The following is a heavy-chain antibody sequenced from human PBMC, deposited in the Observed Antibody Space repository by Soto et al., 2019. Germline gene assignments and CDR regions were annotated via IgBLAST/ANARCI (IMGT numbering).Heavy chain of an antibody. J-gene: IGHJ5*02. V-gene: IGHV1-8*01. Sequence: QVQLVQSGAEVKKPGASVKVSCKASGHTFTNYDINWVRQATGQGIEWMGWMNPNSGNTGYAQKFQGRLTLTRNTSISTAYMELSSLRSEDTAVYYCATHSKGYCSGGSCYPNWYDPWGQGTLITVSS. D-gene: IGHD2-15*01. CDR1: GHTFTNYD. CDR3: ATHSKGYCSGGSCYPNWYDP. CDR2: MNPNSGNT.